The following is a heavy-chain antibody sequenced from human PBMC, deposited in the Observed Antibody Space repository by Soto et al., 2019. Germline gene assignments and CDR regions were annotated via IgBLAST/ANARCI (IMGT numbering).Heavy chain of an antibody. CDR2: IYFSGET. CDR1: ADSLTRGSYY. CDR3: ARGLQVYGTYYFDH. D-gene: IGHD2-8*01. Sequence: LSLTCTVSADSLTRGSYYWTWIRQPPGKGLEWIGEIYFSGETKYNPSINSRASISIDTSRNQFSLSLTSVSAADTAGYFCARGLQVYGTYYFDHWGQGILVTVSS. J-gene: IGHJ4*02. V-gene: IGHV4-61*01.